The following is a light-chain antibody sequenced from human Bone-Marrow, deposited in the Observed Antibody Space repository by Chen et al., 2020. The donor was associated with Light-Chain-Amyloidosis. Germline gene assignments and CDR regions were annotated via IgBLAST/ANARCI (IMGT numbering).Light chain of an antibody. Sequence: FMLTQPHSVSESPGKTVIISCTRSSGSIATNYVQWYQQRPGSSPTTVIYEDKQRPSGVPERFSGSIDRSYNSASLTISGLKTEDEADYYCQSYQGSSQGVFGRGTKLTVL. J-gene: IGLJ3*02. CDR2: EDK. CDR1: SGSIATNY. V-gene: IGLV6-57*01. CDR3: QSYQGSSQGV.